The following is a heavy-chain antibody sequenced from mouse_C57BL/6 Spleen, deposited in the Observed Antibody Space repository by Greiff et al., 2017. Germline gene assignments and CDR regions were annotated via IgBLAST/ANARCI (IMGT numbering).Heavy chain of an antibody. CDR1: GYTFTSYW. J-gene: IGHJ2*01. CDR3: ASPLGLYFDY. V-gene: IGHV1-64*01. Sequence: VQLQQPGAELVKPGASVKLSCKASGYTFTSYWMHWVKQRPGQGLEWIGMIHPNSGSTNYNEKFKSKATLTVDKSSSTAYMQLSSLTSEDSAVYYCASPLGLYFDYWGQGTTLTVSS. CDR2: IHPNSGST. D-gene: IGHD4-1*01.